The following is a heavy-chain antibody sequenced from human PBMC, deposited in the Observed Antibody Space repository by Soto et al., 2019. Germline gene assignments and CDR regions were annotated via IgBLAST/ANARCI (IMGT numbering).Heavy chain of an antibody. Sequence: ASVKVSCKASGYTFASYGISWVRQAPGQGLEWMGWISAYNGNTNYAQKLQGRVTMTTDTFTRTAYMEVRSLRSDDTAVYYCARVGTCSSTSCPTYFSFGMDVWGQGTTVTVSS. CDR1: GYTFASYG. V-gene: IGHV1-18*01. CDR2: ISAYNGNT. CDR3: ARVGTCSSTSCPTYFSFGMDV. D-gene: IGHD2-2*01. J-gene: IGHJ6*02.